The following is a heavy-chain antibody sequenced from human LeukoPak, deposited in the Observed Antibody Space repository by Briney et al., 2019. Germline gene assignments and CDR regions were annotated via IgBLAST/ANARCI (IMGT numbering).Heavy chain of an antibody. V-gene: IGHV5-51*01. CDR2: IYPGDSDT. CDR3: ARSPIVYFDWLAFYY. J-gene: IGHJ4*02. CDR1: GYSFTSYW. Sequence: GESLKISCKASGYSFTSYWIGWVRQMPGKGLEWMGLIYPGDSDTSYSPSSQGQVTIPADKSIITAYLQWSSLKASDTTMYYCARSPIVYFDWLAFYYWGQGTLVTVSS. D-gene: IGHD3-9*01.